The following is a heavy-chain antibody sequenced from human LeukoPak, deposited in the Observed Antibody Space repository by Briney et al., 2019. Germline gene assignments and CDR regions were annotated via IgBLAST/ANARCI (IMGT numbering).Heavy chain of an antibody. Sequence: SEPLSLTCTVSGGSISSYYWSWIRQPTGKGLEWIGYIYYSGSTNYNPSLKSRVTISVDTSKTQFSLKLSSVTAADTAVYYCARSHSVWTSFDYWGQGTLVTVS. D-gene: IGHD3/OR15-3a*01. J-gene: IGHJ4*02. V-gene: IGHV4-59*01. CDR1: GGSISSYY. CDR2: IYYSGST. CDR3: ARSHSVWTSFDY.